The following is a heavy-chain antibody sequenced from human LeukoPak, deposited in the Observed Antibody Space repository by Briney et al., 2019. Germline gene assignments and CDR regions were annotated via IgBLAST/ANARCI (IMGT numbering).Heavy chain of an antibody. Sequence: GASVKVSCKASGYTFTSYDINWVRQATGQGLEWMGWMNPNSGNTGSAQKFQGRVTMTRNTSISTAYMELSSLRSEDTAVYYCARGDLNYYDSSGYYPWGQGTLVTVSS. V-gene: IGHV1-8*01. CDR2: MNPNSGNT. J-gene: IGHJ5*02. D-gene: IGHD3-22*01. CDR3: ARGDLNYYDSSGYYP. CDR1: GYTFTSYD.